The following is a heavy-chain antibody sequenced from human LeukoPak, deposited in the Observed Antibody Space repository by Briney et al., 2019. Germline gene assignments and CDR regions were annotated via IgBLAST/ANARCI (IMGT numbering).Heavy chain of an antibody. V-gene: IGHV3-23*01. Sequence: PGGFLRLSCAASGFTFSSYAMSWVRQAPGKGLEWVSAISGSGGSTYYADSVKGRFTISRDNSKNTLYLQMNSLRAEDTAVYYCAKGYSGLNYYYYGMDVWGQGTTVTVSS. CDR3: AKGYSGLNYYYYGMDV. D-gene: IGHD4-11*01. J-gene: IGHJ6*02. CDR1: GFTFSSYA. CDR2: ISGSGGST.